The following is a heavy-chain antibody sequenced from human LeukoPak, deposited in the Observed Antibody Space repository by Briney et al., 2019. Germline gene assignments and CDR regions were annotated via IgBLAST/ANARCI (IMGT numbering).Heavy chain of an antibody. CDR1: GFTFSIYS. J-gene: IGHJ4*02. D-gene: IGHD4-17*01. CDR2: ISSSSNYI. Sequence: GGSLRLSCTASGFTFSIYSMNWVRRAPGKGLEWVSSISSSSNYIYYAESVKGRFTISRDNAEKSLYLQMNSLRAEDTALYYCARANGGGDYWGQGTLVTVSS. V-gene: IGHV3-21*01. CDR3: ARANGGGDY.